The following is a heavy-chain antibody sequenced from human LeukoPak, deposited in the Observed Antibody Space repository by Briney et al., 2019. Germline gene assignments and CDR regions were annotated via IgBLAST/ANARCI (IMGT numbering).Heavy chain of an antibody. CDR2: IYSGGST. D-gene: IGHD3/OR15-3a*01. J-gene: IGHJ3*02. V-gene: IGHV3-66*02. Sequence: GGSLRLSCAASGFTVSSNYMSWVRQAPGKGLEWVSVIYSGGSTYYADSVKGRFTISRDNSRNTLYLQMNSLRAEDTAVYYCARDGLGTYDAFDIWGQGTMVTVSS. CDR1: GFTVSSNY. CDR3: ARDGLGTYDAFDI.